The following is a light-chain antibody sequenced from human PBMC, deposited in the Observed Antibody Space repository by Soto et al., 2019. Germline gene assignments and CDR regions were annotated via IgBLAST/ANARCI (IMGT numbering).Light chain of an antibody. CDR1: QFIDRY. V-gene: IGKV3-11*01. Sequence: EIVLTQSPGTLSLSPWERANLSCRASQFIDRYLAWYRQIPGQAPRLLIYDASNRATGIPDRFSGGGSGTDFTLTISSLEPEDFAVYYCQQRSNLPPTFGQGTRLENK. CDR3: QQRSNLPPT. CDR2: DAS. J-gene: IGKJ5*01.